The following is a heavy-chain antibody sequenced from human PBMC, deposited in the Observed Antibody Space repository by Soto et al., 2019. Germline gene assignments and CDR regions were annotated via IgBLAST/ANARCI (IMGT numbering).Heavy chain of an antibody. V-gene: IGHV4-38-2*01. CDR2: IHQGGRP. Sequence: SETLSLTCAVSNFSLSKEYYWGWIRQPPGKGLEWIGSIHQGGRPYYNPSLKSRLTISIDMSKKQFSLRLSSVTAADTAVYYCTRAAVAGTNYFDYWGQGTLVTVSS. D-gene: IGHD6-19*01. J-gene: IGHJ4*02. CDR1: NFSLSKEYY. CDR3: TRAAVAGTNYFDY.